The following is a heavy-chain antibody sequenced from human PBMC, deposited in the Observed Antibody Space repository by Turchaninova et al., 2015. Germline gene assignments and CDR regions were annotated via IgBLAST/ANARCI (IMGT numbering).Heavy chain of an antibody. CDR1: GYIFASHA. D-gene: IGHD3-10*01. J-gene: IGHJ3*01. CDR2: IKAGDGYT. V-gene: IGHV1-3*01. Sequence: QAQLVQSGAEVQKPGASVKVSCKASGYIFASHAIHWVRQAPGHSLEWLGYIKAGDGYTKYSQKFQGRVTCTRDTSATTVYMELSSLRSEDTAVYYCARYGSGICYNIALDLWGQGTMVAVSA. CDR3: ARYGSGICYNIALDL.